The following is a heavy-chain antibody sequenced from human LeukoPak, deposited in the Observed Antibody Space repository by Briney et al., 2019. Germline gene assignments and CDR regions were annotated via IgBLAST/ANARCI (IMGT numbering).Heavy chain of an antibody. CDR1: GDSISSGSYY. V-gene: IGHV4-61*02. CDR3: ASTPLVRGVSWFDP. CDR2: IYTSGGT. J-gene: IGHJ5*02. D-gene: IGHD3-10*01. Sequence: SQTLSLTCTVSGDSISSGSYYWSWIRQPAGKGLEWIGRIYTSGGTNYNPSLKSRVTVSIDTSKNQFSLKLTSVTAADTAVYYCASTPLVRGVSWFDPWGQGTLVTVSS.